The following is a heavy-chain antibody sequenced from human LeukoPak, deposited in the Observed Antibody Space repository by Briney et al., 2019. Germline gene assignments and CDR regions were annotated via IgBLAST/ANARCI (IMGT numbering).Heavy chain of an antibody. J-gene: IGHJ4*02. Sequence: SQTLSLTCTVSGGSINSGSYYWSWIRQPAGKGLEWIGRIYTSGSTNYNPSLKSRVTISVDTSKNQFSLKMSSVTAADTAVYYCARSYRYNWNYDSYFDYWGQGTLVTVSS. V-gene: IGHV4-61*02. CDR3: ARSYRYNWNYDSYFDY. D-gene: IGHD1-7*01. CDR2: IYTSGST. CDR1: GGSINSGSYY.